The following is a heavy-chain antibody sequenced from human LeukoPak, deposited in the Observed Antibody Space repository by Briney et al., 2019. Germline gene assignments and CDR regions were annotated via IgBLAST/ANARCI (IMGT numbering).Heavy chain of an antibody. V-gene: IGHV4-61*02. CDR1: GGSISSGSYY. CDR3: ARFPGPDLNYYDTSGSYYFDY. J-gene: IGHJ4*02. D-gene: IGHD3-22*01. CDR2: LYTSGST. Sequence: NPSETLSLTCTVSGGSISSGSYYWSWIRQPAGKGLEWIGRLYTSGSTNYSPSLKSRVTISVDASKNQFSLRLTSVTAADTAVYYCARFPGPDLNYYDTSGSYYFDYWGQGTLVTVSS.